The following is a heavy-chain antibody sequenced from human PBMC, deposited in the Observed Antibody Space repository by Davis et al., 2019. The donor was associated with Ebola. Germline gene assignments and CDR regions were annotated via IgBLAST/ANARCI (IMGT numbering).Heavy chain of an antibody. CDR3: ARDGGYSYGYIFDY. V-gene: IGHV1-69*04. J-gene: IGHJ4*02. CDR2: IIPILGIA. CDR1: GGTFSSYA. Sequence: AASVKVSCKASGGTFSSYAISWVRQAPGQGLEWMGRIIPILGIANYAQKFQGRVTITADESTSTAYMELSSLRSDDTAVYYCARDGGYSYGYIFDYWGQGTLLTVSS. D-gene: IGHD5-18*01.